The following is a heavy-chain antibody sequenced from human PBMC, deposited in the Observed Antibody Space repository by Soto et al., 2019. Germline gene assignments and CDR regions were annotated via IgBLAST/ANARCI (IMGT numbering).Heavy chain of an antibody. D-gene: IGHD5-12*01. V-gene: IGHV1-69*01. J-gene: IGHJ4*02. CDR1: GGTFNNYA. CDR2: IIPITGTA. CDR3: ARGGVDVVATSAFDY. Sequence: QVQLVQSGAEVKKPGSSVKVSCTASGGTFNNYAISWVRQAPGQGLEWMGGIIPITGTADYAHKFQGRLAISAEESTGTTFMELNSLRSEDQDVYWCARGGVDVVATSAFDYWGQGTLVTVSS.